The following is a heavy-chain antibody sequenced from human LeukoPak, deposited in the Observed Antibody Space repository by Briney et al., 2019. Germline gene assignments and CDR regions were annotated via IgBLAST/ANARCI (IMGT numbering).Heavy chain of an antibody. D-gene: IGHD2-15*01. CDR1: GGTFSTYA. Sequence: ASVKVSCKASGGTFSTYAIDWVRQAPGQGLEWMGIINPSGGSTTYAQKFQGRVAMTRDTSTSTVYMEQSSLRSDDTAVYFCAREAGIGTWIGYCSGDNCRTRFDYWGRGTLVTVSS. V-gene: IGHV1-46*01. J-gene: IGHJ4*02. CDR2: INPSGGST. CDR3: AREAGIGTWIGYCSGDNCRTRFDY.